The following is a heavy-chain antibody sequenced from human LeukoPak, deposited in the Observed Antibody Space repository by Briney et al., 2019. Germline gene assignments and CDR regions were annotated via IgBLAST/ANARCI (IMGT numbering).Heavy chain of an antibody. J-gene: IGHJ4*02. CDR2: INDNGANT. D-gene: IGHD6-19*01. CDR3: TKGDGGWYPIDS. V-gene: IGHV3-23*01. CDR1: GFTFKEYG. Sequence: PGASLRLSCAASGFTFKEYGMSWVRQAPGKGLEWVSTINDNGANTHYADSVKGRFTISRDSSKNTLFLQMNSLRADDTARYYCTKGDGGWYPIDSWGLGTLIIVSS.